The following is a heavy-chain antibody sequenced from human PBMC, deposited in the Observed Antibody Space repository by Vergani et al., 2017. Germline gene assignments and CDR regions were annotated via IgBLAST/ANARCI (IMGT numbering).Heavy chain of an antibody. V-gene: IGHV1-69*06. Sequence: QVQLVQSGAEVKKPGSSVKVSCKASGGTFSSYAISWVRQAPGQGLEWMGGIIPIFGTANYAQKFQGRVTITADKSTSTAYMELSSLRSEDTAVYYCAKDQGFSWLPKYYYYYGMDVWGQGTTVTVSS. D-gene: IGHD6-13*01. CDR3: AKDQGFSWLPKYYYYYGMDV. CDR2: IIPIFGTA. J-gene: IGHJ6*02. CDR1: GGTFSSYA.